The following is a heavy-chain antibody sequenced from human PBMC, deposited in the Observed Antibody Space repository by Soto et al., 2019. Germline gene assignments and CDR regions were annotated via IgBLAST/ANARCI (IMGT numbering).Heavy chain of an antibody. CDR3: AHRHPNADYDFWSGYSGFGFDY. D-gene: IGHD3-3*01. J-gene: IGHJ4*02. Sequence: QITLKESGPTLVKPTQTLTLTCTFSGFSLSTSGVGVGWIRQPPGKALEWLALIYWDDDKRYSPSLKSRLTITKDTSKNQVVLTMTNMDPVDTATYYCAHRHPNADYDFWSGYSGFGFDYWGQGTLVTVSS. V-gene: IGHV2-5*02. CDR1: GFSLSTSGVG. CDR2: IYWDDDK.